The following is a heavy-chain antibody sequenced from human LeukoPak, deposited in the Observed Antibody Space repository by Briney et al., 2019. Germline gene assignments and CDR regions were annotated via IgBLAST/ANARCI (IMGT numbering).Heavy chain of an antibody. CDR3: ARGGDGYNLWRY. Sequence: ASVKVSCKASGGTFSSYAISWVRQAPGQGLEWMGGIIPIFGTANYAQKFQGRVTITADESTSTAYMELSSLRSEDTAVYYCARGGDGYNLWRYWGQGTLVTVSS. D-gene: IGHD5-24*01. J-gene: IGHJ4*02. CDR1: GGTFSSYA. CDR2: IIPIFGTA. V-gene: IGHV1-69*13.